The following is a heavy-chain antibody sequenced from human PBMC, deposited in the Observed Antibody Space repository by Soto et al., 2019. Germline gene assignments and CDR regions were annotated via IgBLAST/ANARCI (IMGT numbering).Heavy chain of an antibody. CDR1: GVSISSLY. V-gene: IGHV4-59*01. CDR2: IYYSGST. D-gene: IGHD2-21*02. Sequence: SEILSLTCTVSGVSISSLYWSWIRQPPGKGLEWIGNIYYSGSTNYNPSLKSRVTISVDTSKNQFSLKLSSVTAADTATYYCARLHCSGDDCFSQIDNWGQGALVTVSS. J-gene: IGHJ4*02. CDR3: ARLHCSGDDCFSQIDN.